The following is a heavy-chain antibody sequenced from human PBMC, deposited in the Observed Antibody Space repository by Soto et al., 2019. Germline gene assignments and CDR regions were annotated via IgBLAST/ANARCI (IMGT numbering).Heavy chain of an antibody. V-gene: IGHV3-48*02. Sequence: GSLRLSCAASGFTFSLYSMNWVRQAPGKGLEWISYISTTRTTIYYADSVKGRFTISRDNAKNSLYLQMNSLSDEDTAVYYCARDRTEKFAVVSYFDSWGQGTLVTVSS. D-gene: IGHD3-3*01. CDR1: GFTFSLYS. J-gene: IGHJ4*02. CDR2: ISTTRTTI. CDR3: ARDRTEKFAVVSYFDS.